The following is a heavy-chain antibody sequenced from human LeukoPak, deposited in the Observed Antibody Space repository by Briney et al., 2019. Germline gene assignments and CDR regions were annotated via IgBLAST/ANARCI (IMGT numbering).Heavy chain of an antibody. CDR3: AREEGTIFGVSSIDY. CDR2: IIPIFGTA. D-gene: IGHD3-3*01. CDR1: GGTFSSYA. Sequence: SVKVSCKASGGTFSSYAISWVRQAPGQGLEWMGRIIPIFGTANYAQKFQGRVTITADESTSTAYMELSSLRSEDTAVYYCAREEGTIFGVSSIDYWGQGTLVTVSS. J-gene: IGHJ4*02. V-gene: IGHV1-69*13.